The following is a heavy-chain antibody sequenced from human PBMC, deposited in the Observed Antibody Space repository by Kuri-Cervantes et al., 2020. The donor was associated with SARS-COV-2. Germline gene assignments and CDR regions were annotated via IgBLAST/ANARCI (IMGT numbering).Heavy chain of an antibody. CDR2: IDWDDDK. V-gene: IGHV2-5*02. CDR3: ARTYYDILTGYLYGMYV. Sequence: SGPTLVKPTQTLTLTCTFSGFPLSTSGVGVGWIRQPPGKALEWLALIDWDDDKRYSPSLKSRLTITKDTTKNQVVLTSTNMDPVETATYYCARTYYDILTGYLYGMYVWGQGTTVTVSS. J-gene: IGHJ6*02. D-gene: IGHD3-9*01. CDR1: GFPLSTSGVG.